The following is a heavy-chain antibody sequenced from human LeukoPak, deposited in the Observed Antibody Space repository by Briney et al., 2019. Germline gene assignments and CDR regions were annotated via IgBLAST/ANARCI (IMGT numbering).Heavy chain of an antibody. J-gene: IGHJ4*02. D-gene: IGHD3-22*01. CDR3: ARRAYYDSSGYYRYFDY. CDR2: IYPGDSDT. V-gene: IGHV5-51*01. CDR1: GYSITSYW. Sequence: GESLKISCRASGYSITSYWISWLRHLAAKNVEWMVIIYPGDSDTRYSPSFQGQVTISADKSISTAYLQWSSLKASDTAMYYCARRAYYDSSGYYRYFDYWGQGTLVTVSS.